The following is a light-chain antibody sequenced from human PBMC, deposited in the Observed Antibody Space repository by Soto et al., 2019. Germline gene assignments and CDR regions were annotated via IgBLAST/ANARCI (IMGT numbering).Light chain of an antibody. CDR1: QSVSSSY. J-gene: IGKJ2*01. CDR3: QQYGSSVMYT. CDR2: GAA. Sequence: EIVLTQSTGTLSLSPGERATLSCRASQSVSSSYLAWYQQKPGQAPRLLIYGAASRATGIPDRFSGSGSGKEFTLTISRLEPEDFAVYYCQQYGSSVMYTVGQGTKLEIK. V-gene: IGKV3-20*01.